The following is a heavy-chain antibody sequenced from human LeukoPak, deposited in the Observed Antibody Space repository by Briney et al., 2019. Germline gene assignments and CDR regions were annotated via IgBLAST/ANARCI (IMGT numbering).Heavy chain of an antibody. Sequence: PGGSLRLSCAASGFTFDDYAMHWARQAPGKGLEWVSGISWNSGSIGYADSVKGRFTISRDNAKNSLYLQMNSLRAEDTALYYCAKDISGPAAMPGFDYWGQGTLVTVSS. J-gene: IGHJ4*02. CDR2: ISWNSGSI. V-gene: IGHV3-9*01. CDR1: GFTFDDYA. D-gene: IGHD2-2*01. CDR3: AKDISGPAAMPGFDY.